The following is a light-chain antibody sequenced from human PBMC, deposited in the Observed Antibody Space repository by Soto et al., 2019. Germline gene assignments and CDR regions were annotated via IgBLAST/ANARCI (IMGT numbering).Light chain of an antibody. CDR2: SNN. Sequence: QSVLTQPPSASGTPGQRVTISCSGRSPNIGANPVNWYQQLPGTAPKLLIYSNNQRPSGVPDRFSGSKSGTSASLAISGLQSEDEADYYCATWDASLNGYVFGTGTKLTVL. CDR3: ATWDASLNGYV. V-gene: IGLV1-44*01. J-gene: IGLJ1*01. CDR1: SPNIGANP.